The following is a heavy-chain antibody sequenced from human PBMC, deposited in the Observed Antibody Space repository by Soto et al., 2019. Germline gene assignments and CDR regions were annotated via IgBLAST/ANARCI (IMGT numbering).Heavy chain of an antibody. CDR1: GYTFTSYA. V-gene: IGHV1-3*01. CDR3: ARGHTAMVSFDY. J-gene: IGHJ4*02. Sequence: GASVKVSCKASGYTFTSYARHWVRQAPGQRLEWMGWINAGNGNTKYSQKFQGRVTITRDTSASTAYMELSSLRSEDTAVYYCARGHTAMVSFDYWGQGTLVTVSS. D-gene: IGHD5-18*01. CDR2: INAGNGNT.